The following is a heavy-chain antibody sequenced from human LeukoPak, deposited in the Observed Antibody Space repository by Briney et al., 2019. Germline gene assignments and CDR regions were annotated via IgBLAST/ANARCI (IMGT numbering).Heavy chain of an antibody. D-gene: IGHD3-9*01. CDR2: ISAYNGNT. CDR3: ARDRDNYDILTGLDY. Sequence: ASVKVSCKASGGTFSSYAISWVRQAPGQGLEWMGWISAYNGNTNYAQKLQGRVTMTTDTSTSTAYMELRSLRSDDTAVYYCARDRDNYDILTGLDYWGQGTLVTVSS. V-gene: IGHV1-18*01. CDR1: GGTFSSYA. J-gene: IGHJ4*02.